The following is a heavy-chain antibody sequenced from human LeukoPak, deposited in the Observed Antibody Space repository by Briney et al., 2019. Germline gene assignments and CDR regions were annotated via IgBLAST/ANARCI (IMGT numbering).Heavy chain of an antibody. CDR2: IYSGGST. V-gene: IGHV3-53*01. CDR1: GFTVSSNY. D-gene: IGHD3-10*01. CDR3: VATMVRGAITGMAV. J-gene: IGHJ6*04. Sequence: GGSLRLSFAASGFTVSSNYMGWVRQAPGKGLEWGSVIYSGGSTYYADSVKGRFTMSRDHSKNTLYLQTNSVRAEDTAVYYCVATMVRGAITGMAVWGKGTTVTVSS.